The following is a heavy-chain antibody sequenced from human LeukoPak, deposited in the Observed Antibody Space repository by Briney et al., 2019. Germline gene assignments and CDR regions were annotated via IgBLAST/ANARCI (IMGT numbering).Heavy chain of an antibody. Sequence: GESLKISCKISGDRLTNNWIGWVRQVPGKGLEWMGPIYPGNSDTRYSPLFQGQVTLSVDRSISTAYLHWSGLKASDTAIYYCARFALTSSLDYWGQGTLVTVSS. D-gene: IGHD6-13*01. V-gene: IGHV5-51*01. J-gene: IGHJ4*02. CDR2: IYPGNSDT. CDR1: GDRLTNNW. CDR3: ARFALTSSLDY.